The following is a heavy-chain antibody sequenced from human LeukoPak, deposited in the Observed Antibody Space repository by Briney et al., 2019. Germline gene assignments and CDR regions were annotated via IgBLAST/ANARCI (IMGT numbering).Heavy chain of an antibody. J-gene: IGHJ4*02. V-gene: IGHV4-61*01. D-gene: IGHD1-26*01. CDR2: IYYSGTT. CDR1: GGSVGSSSYY. Sequence: SETLSLTCTVSGGSVGSSSYYWSWIRQPPGKGLEWIGYIYYSGTTSYNPSLESRVTISVDTSKNQFSLKLSAVTTADTAVYHCARDLGGRVRAAHHFDYWGQGTLVTVSS. CDR3: ARDLGGRVRAAHHFDY.